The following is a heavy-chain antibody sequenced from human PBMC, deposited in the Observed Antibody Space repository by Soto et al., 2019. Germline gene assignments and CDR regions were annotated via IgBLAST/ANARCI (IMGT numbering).Heavy chain of an antibody. J-gene: IGHJ1*01. Sequence: QVQLVESGGGVVQPGRSLRLSCAASGFTFSSYAMHWVRQAPGKGLEWVAVISYDGSNKYYADSVKGRFTISRDNSKNTLYLQMNRLRAEDTAVYYCARFTIGHWGPGTLVTVSS. CDR1: GFTFSSYA. CDR2: ISYDGSNK. CDR3: ARFTIGH. V-gene: IGHV3-30-3*01. D-gene: IGHD3-10*01.